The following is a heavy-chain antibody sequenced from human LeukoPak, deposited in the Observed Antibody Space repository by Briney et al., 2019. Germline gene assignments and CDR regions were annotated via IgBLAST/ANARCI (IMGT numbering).Heavy chain of an antibody. Sequence: PGGSLRLSCAASGFTFSSYWMHWVRQAPGKGLVWVSRINSDGSSTSYADSVKGRFTISRDNAKNSLYLQMNSLRAEDTAVYYCAREAGYDILGRSWFDPWGQGTLVTVSS. CDR2: INSDGSST. CDR3: AREAGYDILGRSWFDP. CDR1: GFTFSSYW. J-gene: IGHJ5*02. V-gene: IGHV3-74*01. D-gene: IGHD3-9*01.